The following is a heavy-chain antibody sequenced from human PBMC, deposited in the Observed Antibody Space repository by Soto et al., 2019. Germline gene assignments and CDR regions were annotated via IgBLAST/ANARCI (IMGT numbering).Heavy chain of an antibody. Sequence: QVQLQESGPGLVKPSETLSLTCTVSGGSISSYYWSWIRQPPGKGLEWIGYIHYSGSTNYNPSLKSRVTISVDTSKNQFSLKLNSVTAADTAVYYCARPHGGSSCWDNWFDPWGQGTLVTVSS. CDR1: GGSISSYY. CDR2: IHYSGST. J-gene: IGHJ5*02. D-gene: IGHD6-13*01. CDR3: ARPHGGSSCWDNWFDP. V-gene: IGHV4-59*01.